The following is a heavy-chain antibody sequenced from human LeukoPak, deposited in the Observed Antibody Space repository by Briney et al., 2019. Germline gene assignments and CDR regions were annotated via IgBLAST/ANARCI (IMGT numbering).Heavy chain of an antibody. D-gene: IGHD2-15*01. CDR3: ARDYSGGYPGGAVFDY. Sequence: PSETLSLTCTVSGGSISSYYWNWIRQPAGKGLEWIGRVYPSGSTNYNPSLKSRVTMSVDTSKNQFSLKLSSVTAAETAVYYCARDYSGGYPGGAVFDYWGQGTLVTVSS. CDR2: VYPSGST. CDR1: GGSISSYY. V-gene: IGHV4-4*07. J-gene: IGHJ4*02.